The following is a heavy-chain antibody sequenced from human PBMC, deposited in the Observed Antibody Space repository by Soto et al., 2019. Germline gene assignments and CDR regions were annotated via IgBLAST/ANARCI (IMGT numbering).Heavy chain of an antibody. J-gene: IGHJ5*01. V-gene: IGHV4-30-4*01. D-gene: IGHD7-27*01. CDR2: IYDGGRT. CDR3: ARGPSGDKVDS. CDR1: GGSISTVDYW. Sequence: SETLSLTCTVSGGSISTVDYWWSWIRQSPDMGLEWIGHIYDGGRTYNNPSLESRVTMSVDTSKSQLSLTLSSVSAADTAVYYCARGPSGDKVDSWG.